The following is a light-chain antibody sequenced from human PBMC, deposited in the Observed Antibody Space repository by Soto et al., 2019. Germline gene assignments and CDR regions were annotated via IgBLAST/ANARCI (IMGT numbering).Light chain of an antibody. J-gene: IGKJ2*01. CDR3: QQSYCIPYT. CDR2: AAS. CDR1: QSISSN. Sequence: DIQMTQSASSLSASVGDRVTITCRASQSISSNLNWHQQKPGKAPKVLIYAASSLQSGVPSRFSGSGSGTDFTLTISSLQPEDFATDYYQQSYCIPYTFGQGTKLEIK. V-gene: IGKV1-39*01.